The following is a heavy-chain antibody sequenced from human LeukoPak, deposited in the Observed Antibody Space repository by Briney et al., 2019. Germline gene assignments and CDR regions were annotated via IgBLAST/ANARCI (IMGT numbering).Heavy chain of an antibody. CDR2: INPSGGST. J-gene: IGHJ5*02. CDR1: GYTFTGYY. D-gene: IGHD1-26*01. Sequence: ASVKVSCKASGYTFTGYYMHWVRQAPGQGLEWMGIINPSGGSTSYAQKFQGRVTMTRDMSTSTVYMELSSLRSEDTAVYYCARAGNIYYPWFDPRGQGTLVTVSS. V-gene: IGHV1-46*01. CDR3: ARAGNIYYPWFDP.